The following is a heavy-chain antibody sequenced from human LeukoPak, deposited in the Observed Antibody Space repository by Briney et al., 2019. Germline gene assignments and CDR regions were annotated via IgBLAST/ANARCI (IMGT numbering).Heavy chain of an antibody. CDR3: VQEYGSSWYH. V-gene: IGHV3-64D*09. J-gene: IGHJ5*02. D-gene: IGHD6-13*01. Sequence: GGPLRLSCSAPGFTFSTYPMHGVRHPPGRLVEYVSAVTSDGCRTFYADSVRGRFSISRDNSKSTLYLQMSSLRAEDTALYYCVQEYGSSWYHWGQGTQVTVSS. CDR1: GFTFSTYP. CDR2: VTSDGCRT.